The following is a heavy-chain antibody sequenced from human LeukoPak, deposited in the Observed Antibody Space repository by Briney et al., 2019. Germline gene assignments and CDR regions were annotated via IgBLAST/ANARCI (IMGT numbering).Heavy chain of an antibody. Sequence: GGSLRLSCAASGFTFSSYSMNWVRQAPGKGLEWVSYISSSSSTIYYADSVKGRFTISRDNAKNSLYPQMNSLRDEDTAVYYCARVEQLVFDYWGQGTLVTVSS. CDR3: ARVEQLVFDY. CDR1: GFTFSSYS. CDR2: ISSSSSTI. J-gene: IGHJ4*02. V-gene: IGHV3-48*02. D-gene: IGHD6-6*01.